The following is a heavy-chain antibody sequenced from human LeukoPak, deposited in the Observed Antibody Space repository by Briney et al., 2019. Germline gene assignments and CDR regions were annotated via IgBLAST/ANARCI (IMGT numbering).Heavy chain of an antibody. CDR3: AKDALSSWYTNSLAY. CDR2: ICGSGGST. J-gene: IGHJ4*02. Sequence: GGSLRLSCAASGVPFNNYAMSWVRQAPGKGLEWISGICGSGGSTYYADSVKGRFTISRDNSKNTLYLQMNSLRAEDTAVYYCAKDALSSWYTNSLAYWGQGTLVTVSS. D-gene: IGHD6-13*01. CDR1: GVPFNNYA. V-gene: IGHV3-23*01.